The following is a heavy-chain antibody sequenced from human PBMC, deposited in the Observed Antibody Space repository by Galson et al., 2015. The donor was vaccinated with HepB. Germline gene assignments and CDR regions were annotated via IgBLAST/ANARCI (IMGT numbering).Heavy chain of an antibody. D-gene: IGHD1/OR15-1a*01. CDR1: GYTFTSYA. Sequence: SVKVSCKASGYTFTSYALSWARQAPGQGLEWMGWISGYNDNTNYAQKFQGRVTMTTDTSTSAAYVELRSLRSDDTAVYYCARNTSDKGAFDVWGQGTLVTVSS. J-gene: IGHJ3*01. CDR3: ARNTSDKGAFDV. V-gene: IGHV1-18*01. CDR2: ISGYNDNT.